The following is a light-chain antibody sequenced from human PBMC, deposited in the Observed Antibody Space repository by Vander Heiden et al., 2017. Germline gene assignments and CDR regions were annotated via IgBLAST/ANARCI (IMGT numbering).Light chain of an antibody. CDR2: EVS. J-gene: IGLJ2*01. CDR1: SSDVGGYKF. CDR3: SSYAGSSVV. Sequence: QSALTQPPSASEYPGQSVTISCTGTSSDVGGYKFVSWYQQHPGKAPKLMIYEVSKRPSGVPYRFSGSKSGNTASLTVSGLQADDEADYYCSSYAGSSVVFGGGTKLTVL. V-gene: IGLV2-8*01.